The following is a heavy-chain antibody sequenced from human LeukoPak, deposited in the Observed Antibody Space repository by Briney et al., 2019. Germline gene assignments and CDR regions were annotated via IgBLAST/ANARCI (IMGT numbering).Heavy chain of an antibody. D-gene: IGHD5-12*01. J-gene: IGHJ4*02. Sequence: SETLSLTCTVSGDSISSTNYYWGWIRQPPGKGLEWIGSIYYSGSTYYNPSLESRVTISVDTSKNQFSLKLSSVTAADTAVYYCAKSNGYGLIDYWGQGTLVTVSS. CDR1: GDSISSTNYY. CDR2: IYYSGST. CDR3: AKSNGYGLIDY. V-gene: IGHV4-39*01.